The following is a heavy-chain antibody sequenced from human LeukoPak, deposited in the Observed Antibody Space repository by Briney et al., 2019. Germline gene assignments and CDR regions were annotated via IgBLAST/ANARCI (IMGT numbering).Heavy chain of an antibody. CDR1: GFTFSDYA. CDR2: ISKDGSDK. D-gene: IGHD1-7*01. J-gene: IGHJ4*02. CDR3: ARDYWWNYDY. Sequence: PGGSLRFSCAASGFTFSDYAMRWVRQAPGKGLEWVAVISKDGSDKYYPGSVRGRFTISRDNSKNTIYLQMDSLRAEDTAIYYCARDYWWNYDYWGQGTLVTVSS. V-gene: IGHV3-30-3*01.